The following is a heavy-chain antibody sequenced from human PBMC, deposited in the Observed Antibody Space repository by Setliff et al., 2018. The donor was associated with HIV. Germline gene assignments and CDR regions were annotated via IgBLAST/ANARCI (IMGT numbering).Heavy chain of an antibody. CDR1: GGSLSSSYY. V-gene: IGHV4-39*07. CDR2: IYYSGTA. D-gene: IGHD5-18*01. CDR3: ARLDVDIAMAPDY. Sequence: PSETLSLTCSVSGGSLSSSYYWAWIRQSPGKGLEWIGTIYYSGTAYYSPSLNGRVTISVDTSKNQFSLKLSSVTAADTAVYYCARLDVDIAMAPDYWGQGMLVTVSS. J-gene: IGHJ4*02.